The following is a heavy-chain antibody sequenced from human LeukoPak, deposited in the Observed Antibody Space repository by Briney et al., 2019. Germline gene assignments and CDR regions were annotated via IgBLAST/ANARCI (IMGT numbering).Heavy chain of an antibody. CDR1: GFTFNIYA. D-gene: IGHD5-18*01. CDR2: ISGSGGST. CDR3: GKGNTASRPGFVD. Sequence: GGSLRLSCAASGFTFNIYAMNWVRQAPGKGLEWVSAISGSGGSTYYADSVKGRFTISRDNSLNTLHLQMNSLRAEDTAFYYCGKGNTASRPGFVDWGQGTLVTVSS. J-gene: IGHJ4*02. V-gene: IGHV3-23*01.